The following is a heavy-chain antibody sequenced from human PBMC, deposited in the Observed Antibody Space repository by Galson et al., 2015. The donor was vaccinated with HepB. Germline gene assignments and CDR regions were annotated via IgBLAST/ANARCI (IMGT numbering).Heavy chain of an antibody. Sequence: SLRLSCAASGFTFGSYWMSWVRQAPGKGLEWVTHIKEDGSETDYVDSVKGRFTISRDNAKNSLFLQMNSLRAEDTAVYYCARVGYCAHGACYTGREPFDQWGQGTLVTVSS. CDR3: ARVGYCAHGACYTGREPFDQ. CDR2: IKEDGSET. D-gene: IGHD2-8*01. J-gene: IGHJ4*02. V-gene: IGHV3-7*03. CDR1: GFTFGSYW.